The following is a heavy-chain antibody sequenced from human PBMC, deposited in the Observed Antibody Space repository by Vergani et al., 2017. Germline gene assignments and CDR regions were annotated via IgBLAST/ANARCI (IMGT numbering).Heavy chain of an antibody. J-gene: IGHJ3*02. D-gene: IGHD3-22*01. CDR1: GGSISSYY. V-gene: IGHV4-4*07. CDR2: IYTSGST. Sequence: QVQLQESGPGLVKPSETLSLTCTVSGGSISSYYWSWIRQPAGKGLEWIGRIYTSGSTNYNPSLKSRVTMSVDTSTNQFSLKLSSVTAADTAVYYCARDFRYYDSSGYLYDAFDIWGQGTMVTVSS. CDR3: ARDFRYYDSSGYLYDAFDI.